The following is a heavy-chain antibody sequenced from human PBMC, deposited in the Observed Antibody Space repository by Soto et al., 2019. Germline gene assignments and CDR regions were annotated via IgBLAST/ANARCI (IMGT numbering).Heavy chain of an antibody. Sequence: PXGSLRLSCSASGVTFSSYSMNWVRQAPGKGLDWVSSISSSSSYIYYADSVKGRFTISRDNAKNSLYLQMNSLRAEDTAVYYCARGPPDSRGPHDYWGQGNLVTVSS. D-gene: IGHD5-18*01. J-gene: IGHJ4*02. CDR3: ARGPPDSRGPHDY. CDR1: GVTFSSYS. CDR2: ISSSSSYI. V-gene: IGHV3-21*01.